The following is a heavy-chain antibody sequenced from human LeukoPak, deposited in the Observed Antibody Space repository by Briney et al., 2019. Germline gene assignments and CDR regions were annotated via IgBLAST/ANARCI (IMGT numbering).Heavy chain of an antibody. J-gene: IGHJ5*02. V-gene: IGHV1-18*01. CDR2: ISAYNGNT. D-gene: IGHD2-2*01. CDR1: GYTFSSYG. CDR3: ARDVGDIVTIPAAISVP. Sequence: ASVKVSCKASGYTFSSYGISWVRQAPGQGLEWMGWISAYNGNTNYAQMLQGRVTMTTDTSTSTAYMEVRSLRSDDTAMYYCARDVGDIVTIPAAISVPWGQGTLVTVSS.